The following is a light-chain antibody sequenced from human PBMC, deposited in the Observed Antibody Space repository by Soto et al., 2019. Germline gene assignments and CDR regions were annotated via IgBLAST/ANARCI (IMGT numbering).Light chain of an antibody. J-gene: IGKJ5*01. Sequence: DIQLTQSPSFLSASVGDRFNITCRASQGISSSLAWYQQRAGKAPKLLIYDASSLESGVPSRFSGSGSGTEFTLTISSLQPDDFATYYCQQYNSYSTFGQGTRLEI. V-gene: IGKV1-9*01. CDR3: QQYNSYST. CDR1: QGISSS. CDR2: DAS.